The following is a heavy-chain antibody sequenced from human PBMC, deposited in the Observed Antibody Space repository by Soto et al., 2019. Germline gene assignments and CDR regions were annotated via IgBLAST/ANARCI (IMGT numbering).Heavy chain of an antibody. J-gene: IGHJ6*02. CDR1: GYTFTSYY. D-gene: IGHD1-20*01. CDR2: INPSGGST. V-gene: IGHV1-46*01. CDR3: ARSPLTITNYYYGMDV. Sequence: ASVKVSCKASGYTFTSYYMHWVRQAPGQGLEWMGIINPSGGSTSYAQKFQGRVTMTRDTSTSTVYMELSSLRSEDTAVYYCARSPLTITNYYYGMDVWGQGTTVTVSS.